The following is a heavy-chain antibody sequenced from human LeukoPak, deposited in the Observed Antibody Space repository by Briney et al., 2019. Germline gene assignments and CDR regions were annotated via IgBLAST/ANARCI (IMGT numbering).Heavy chain of an antibody. Sequence: GALRLSCAASGFTFSSYWMSWVRQAPGKGLEWVANIKQDGSEKYYVDSVKGRFTISRDNAKNSLYLQMNSLRAEDTAVYYCAKVRAPYSHYAEWVDYWGQGTLVTVSS. CDR2: IKQDGSEK. CDR1: GFTFSSYW. D-gene: IGHD4-11*01. J-gene: IGHJ4*02. CDR3: AKVRAPYSHYAEWVDY. V-gene: IGHV3-7*01.